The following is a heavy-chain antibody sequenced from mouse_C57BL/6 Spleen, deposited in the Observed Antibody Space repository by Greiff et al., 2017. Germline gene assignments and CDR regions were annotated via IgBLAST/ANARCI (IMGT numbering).Heavy chain of an antibody. CDR3: ARRFTTDYAMDY. V-gene: IGHV5-6*01. D-gene: IGHD1-1*01. Sequence: DVQLVESGGDLVKPGGSLKLSCAASGFTFSSYGMSWVRQTPDKRLEWVATISSGGSYTYYPDSVKGRFTISRDNAKNTLYLQMSSLKSEDTAMYYCARRFTTDYAMDYWGQGTSVTVSS. CDR2: ISSGGSYT. CDR1: GFTFSSYG. J-gene: IGHJ4*01.